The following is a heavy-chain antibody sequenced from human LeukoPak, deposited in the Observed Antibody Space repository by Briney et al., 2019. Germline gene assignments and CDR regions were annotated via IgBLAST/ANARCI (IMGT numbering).Heavy chain of an antibody. CDR2: ISAYNGNT. CDR1: GYTFTSYG. CDR3: ARGDYNWNQVGFDY. J-gene: IGHJ4*02. D-gene: IGHD1-20*01. Sequence: ASVRVSCKASGYTFTSYGISWVRQAPGQGLEWMGWISAYNGNTNYAQKLQGRVTMTTDTSTSTAYMELRSLRSDDTAVYYCARGDYNWNQVGFDYWGQGTLVTVSS. V-gene: IGHV1-18*01.